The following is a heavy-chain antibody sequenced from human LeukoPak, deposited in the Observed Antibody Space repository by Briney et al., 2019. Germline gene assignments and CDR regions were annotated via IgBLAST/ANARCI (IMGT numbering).Heavy chain of an antibody. J-gene: IGHJ4*02. V-gene: IGHV1-18*01. CDR1: GYTFTSYG. Sequence: ASVKVSCKASGYTFTSYGISWVRQAPGQGLEWMGWISAYNGNTNYARKLQGRVTMTTDTSTSTAYMELRSLRSDDTAVYYCARGSVRFLEWTPFDYWGQGTLVTVSS. CDR3: ARGSVRFLEWTPFDY. CDR2: ISAYNGNT. D-gene: IGHD3-3*01.